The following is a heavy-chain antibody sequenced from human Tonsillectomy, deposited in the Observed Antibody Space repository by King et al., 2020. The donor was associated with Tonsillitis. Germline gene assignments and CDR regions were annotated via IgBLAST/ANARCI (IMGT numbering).Heavy chain of an antibody. Sequence: VQLVESGGGLVQPGGFLRLSCIVSGVTFSSQSMSWVRQAPGKGLEWVSYIYSSGTTIYYADSVRGRFTISRDNGKNSLYLYMNSMTAEDTGVYYCARAPMIRGGITHFEQWGQGTLVTVSS. D-gene: IGHD3-10*01. CDR3: ARAPMIRGGITHFEQ. CDR2: IYSSGTTI. CDR1: GVTFSSQS. J-gene: IGHJ4*02. V-gene: IGHV3-48*01.